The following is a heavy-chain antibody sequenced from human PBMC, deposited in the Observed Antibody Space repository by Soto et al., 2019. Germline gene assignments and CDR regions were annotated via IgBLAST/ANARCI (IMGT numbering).Heavy chain of an antibody. J-gene: IGHJ6*03. CDR1: GGTFSSYT. V-gene: IGHV1-69*02. CDR3: ASGRVYDFWSGFDHRGGYYYMDV. CDR2: IIPILGIA. Sequence: QVQLVQSGAEVKKPGSSVKVSCKASGGTFSSYTISWVRQAPGQGLEWMGRIIPILGIANYAQKFQGRVTITADKSTSTAYMELSSLRSEDTAVYYCASGRVYDFWSGFDHRGGYYYMDVWGKGTTVTVSS. D-gene: IGHD3-3*01.